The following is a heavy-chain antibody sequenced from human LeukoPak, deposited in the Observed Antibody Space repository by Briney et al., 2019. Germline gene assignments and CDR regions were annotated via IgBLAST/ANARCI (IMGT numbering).Heavy chain of an antibody. CDR3: ARAQAGYYDSSGYPIDY. Sequence: ASVKVSCKASGYTFTSYGISWVRQAPGQGLEWMGWISAYNGNTNYAQKLQGRVTMTTDTSTSTAYMGPRSLRSDDTAVYYCARAQAGYYDSSGYPIDYWGQGTLVTVSS. V-gene: IGHV1-18*01. D-gene: IGHD3-22*01. J-gene: IGHJ4*02. CDR2: ISAYNGNT. CDR1: GYTFTSYG.